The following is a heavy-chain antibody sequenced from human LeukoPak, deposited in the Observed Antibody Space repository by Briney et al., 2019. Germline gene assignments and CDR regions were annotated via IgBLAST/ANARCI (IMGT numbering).Heavy chain of an antibody. D-gene: IGHD3-9*01. Sequence: PSETLSLTCTVSGGSISSYYWSWIRQPAGKGLEWIGRIYTSGSTNYNPSLKSRVTMSVDTSKNQFSLKLSSVTAADTAVYYCARGGPPLLRYFDWLPEQYYFDYWGQGTLVTVSS. CDR3: ARGGPPLLRYFDWLPEQYYFDY. J-gene: IGHJ4*02. CDR2: IYTSGST. CDR1: GGSISSYY. V-gene: IGHV4-4*07.